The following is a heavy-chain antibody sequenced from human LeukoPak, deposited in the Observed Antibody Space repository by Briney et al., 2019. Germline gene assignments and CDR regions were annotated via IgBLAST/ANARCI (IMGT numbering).Heavy chain of an antibody. CDR3: AKALTSGWYLDAFNI. V-gene: IGHV3-23*01. CDR2: ISGRGSST. CDR1: GFTFSTYA. Sequence: PGGSLRLSCAASGFTFSTYAMGWVRQAPGKGLEWVSGISGRGSSTYYSDSVKGRFTISRDNSKNTLYLQMNSLRAEDTAVYYCAKALTSGWYLDAFNIWGQGTMVTVSS. J-gene: IGHJ3*02. D-gene: IGHD6-19*01.